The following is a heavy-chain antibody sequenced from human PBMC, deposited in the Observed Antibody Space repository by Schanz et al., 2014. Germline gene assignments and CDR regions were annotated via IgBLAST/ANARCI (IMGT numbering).Heavy chain of an antibody. V-gene: IGHV3-48*01. Sequence: VQLVESGGGVVQFGRSLRLSCVASGFTFSSYSMNWVRQVPGKGLEWLSYIATSSSTRHYADSVKGRFTISRDNAKNTLFLQMNSLRVEDTAVYYCARLPVGYGSGIWDVWGQGTSVTVSS. J-gene: IGHJ6*02. D-gene: IGHD3-10*01. CDR1: GFTFSSYS. CDR3: ARLPVGYGSGIWDV. CDR2: IATSSSTR.